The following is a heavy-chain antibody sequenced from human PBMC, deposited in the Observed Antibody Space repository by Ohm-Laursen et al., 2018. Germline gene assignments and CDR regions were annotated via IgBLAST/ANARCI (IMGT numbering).Heavy chain of an antibody. CDR1: GFTFSSYG. CDR3: EAAAGTDYFDY. CDR2: ISYDGSNK. J-gene: IGHJ4*02. V-gene: IGHV3-33*05. D-gene: IGHD6-13*01. Sequence: SLRLSCSASGFTFSSYGMHWVRQAPGKGLEWVAVISYDGSNKYYADSMKGRFTISRDNSKNTLYLQMNSLRAEDTAVYYCEAAAGTDYFDYWGQGTLVTVSS.